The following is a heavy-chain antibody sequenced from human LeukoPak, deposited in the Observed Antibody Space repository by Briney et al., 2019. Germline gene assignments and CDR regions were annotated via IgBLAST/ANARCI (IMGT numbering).Heavy chain of an antibody. CDR3: ATLSISGSYGDQYFQH. CDR1: GGSISSGGYY. CDR2: IYYSGST. Sequence: SETLSLTCTVSGGSISSGGYYWSWIRQPPGKGLEWIGSIYYSGSTYYNPSLKSRVTISVDTSKNQFSLKLSSVTAADTAVYYCATLSISGSYGDQYFQHWGQGTLVTVSS. J-gene: IGHJ1*01. D-gene: IGHD1-26*01. V-gene: IGHV4-39*07.